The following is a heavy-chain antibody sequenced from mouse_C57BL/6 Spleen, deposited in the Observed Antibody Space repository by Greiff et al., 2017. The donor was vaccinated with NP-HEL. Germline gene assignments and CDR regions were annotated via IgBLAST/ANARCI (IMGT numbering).Heavy chain of an antibody. Sequence: QVQLQQPGAELVKPGASVKLSCKASGYTFTSYWMHWVKQRPGQGLEWIGMIHPNSGSTNYNEKFKSKATLTVDKSSSTAYMQLSSLTSEDSAVYYCARVQGFITSYYYAMDYWGQGTSVTVSS. CDR1: GYTFTSYW. CDR3: ARVQGFITSYYYAMDY. J-gene: IGHJ4*01. V-gene: IGHV1-64*01. D-gene: IGHD1-1*01. CDR2: IHPNSGST.